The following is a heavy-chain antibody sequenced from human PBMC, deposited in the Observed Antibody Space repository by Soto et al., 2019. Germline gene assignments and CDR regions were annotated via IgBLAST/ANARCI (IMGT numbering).Heavy chain of an antibody. J-gene: IGHJ6*02. CDR2: IRSKAYGGTT. Sequence: GGSLRLSCTASGFTFGDYAMSWFRQAPGKGLEWVGFIRSKAYGGTTEYDASVKGRFTISRDDSKSIAYLQMNSLKTEDTAVYYCTRDRLYGDYVYYYYGMDVWGQGTTVTVSS. CDR1: GFTFGDYA. CDR3: TRDRLYGDYVYYYYGMDV. D-gene: IGHD4-17*01. V-gene: IGHV3-49*03.